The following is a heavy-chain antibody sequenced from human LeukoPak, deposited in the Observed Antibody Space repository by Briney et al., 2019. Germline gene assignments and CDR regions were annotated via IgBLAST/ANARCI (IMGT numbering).Heavy chain of an antibody. Sequence: NPGGSLRLSCAASGFTFSSYAMSWVRQPPGKGLEWIGSIYYSGSTFYNPSLKSRVTISVDTSKNQFSLKLSSVTAADTAVYYCARVWGSSPENVPSNDYWGQGTLVTVSS. J-gene: IGHJ4*02. CDR1: GFTFSSYA. CDR2: IYYSGST. D-gene: IGHD3-16*01. V-gene: IGHV4-38-2*01. CDR3: ARVWGSSPENVPSNDY.